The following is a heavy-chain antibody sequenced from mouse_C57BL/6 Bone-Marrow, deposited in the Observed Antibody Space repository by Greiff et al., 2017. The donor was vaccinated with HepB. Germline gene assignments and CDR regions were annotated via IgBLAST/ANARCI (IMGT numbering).Heavy chain of an antibody. J-gene: IGHJ2*01. Sequence: QVQLQQPGAELVMPGASVKLSCKASGYTFTSYWMHWVKQRPGQGLEWIGEIDPSDSYTNYNQKFKGKSTLTVDKSSSTAYMQLSSLTSEDSAVYYCARDDYAGLFDYWGEGTTLTVSS. CDR2: IDPSDSYT. V-gene: IGHV1-69*01. CDR3: ARDDYAGLFDY. CDR1: GYTFTSYW. D-gene: IGHD2-4*01.